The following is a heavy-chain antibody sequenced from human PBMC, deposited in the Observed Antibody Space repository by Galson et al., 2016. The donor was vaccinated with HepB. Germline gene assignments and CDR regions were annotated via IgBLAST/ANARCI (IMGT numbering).Heavy chain of an antibody. CDR3: ARDKNERGYSYGHFDY. CDR2: IHYSGST. CDR1: GGSISSGGYY. J-gene: IGHJ4*02. V-gene: IGHV4-31*03. Sequence: TLSLTCTVSGGSISSGGYYWSWIRQHPGKGLEWIGYIHYSGSTYYNPSLESRVSISVDTSKNQFSLKLSSVTAADTAVYYCARDKNERGYSYGHFDYWGQGALVTASS. D-gene: IGHD5-18*01.